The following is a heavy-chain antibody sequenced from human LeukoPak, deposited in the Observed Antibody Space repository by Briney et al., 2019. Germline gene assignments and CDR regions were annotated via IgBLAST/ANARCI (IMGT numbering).Heavy chain of an antibody. CDR2: ISGSGGST. CDR3: AKDPQNHRYFDY. Sequence: GRSLRLSCAASGFTFSSYAMSWVRQAPGKGLEWVSAISGSGGSTYYADSVKGRFTISRDNSKNTLYLQMNSLRAEDTAVYYCAKDPQNHRYFDYWGQGTLVTVSS. CDR1: GFTFSSYA. V-gene: IGHV3-23*01. D-gene: IGHD1-14*01. J-gene: IGHJ4*02.